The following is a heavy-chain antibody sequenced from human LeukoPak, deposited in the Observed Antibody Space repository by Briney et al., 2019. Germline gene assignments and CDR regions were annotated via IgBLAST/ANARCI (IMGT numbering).Heavy chain of an antibody. J-gene: IGHJ3*02. CDR3: ARATYYDFWSGYQPSGGDAFDI. D-gene: IGHD3-3*01. V-gene: IGHV1-2*04. CDR2: INPNSGGT. CDR1: GYTFTGYY. Sequence: ASVKVSCKASGYTFTGYYMHWVRQAPGQGLEWMGWINPNSGGTNYAQKFQGWVTMTRDTSISTAYMELSRLRSDDTAVYYCARATYYDFWSGYQPSGGDAFDIWGQGTMVTVSS.